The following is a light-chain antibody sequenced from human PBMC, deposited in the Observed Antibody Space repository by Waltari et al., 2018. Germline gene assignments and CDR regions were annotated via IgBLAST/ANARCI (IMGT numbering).Light chain of an antibody. CDR3: QQYGSSPLA. J-gene: IGKJ1*01. Sequence: EIVLTQSPGTLSLSPGERATLSCRASQSVSRSYLAWYQQKPGQAPRPLIYGASSRATGIPDRVSGSGSGTDFTLTISRLEPEDFALYFCQQYGSSPLAFGQGTKVEIK. V-gene: IGKV3-20*01. CDR1: QSVSRSY. CDR2: GAS.